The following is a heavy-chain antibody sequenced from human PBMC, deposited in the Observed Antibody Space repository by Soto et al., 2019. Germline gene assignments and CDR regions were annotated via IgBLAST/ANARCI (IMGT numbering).Heavy chain of an antibody. CDR3: STCFCAGRGSPPDF. D-gene: IGHD6-13*01. CDR1: GFTFSSFA. V-gene: IGHV3-23*01. Sequence: GGSLRLSCAASGFTFSSFAMSWVRQAPGKGLDWVSAISGSGGSTYSADSVKGRFTISRDHSTNTLYLQLSSLQAEEPAVYYCSTCFCAGRGSPPDFWGQGSLVTVSS. J-gene: IGHJ4*02. CDR2: ISGSGGST.